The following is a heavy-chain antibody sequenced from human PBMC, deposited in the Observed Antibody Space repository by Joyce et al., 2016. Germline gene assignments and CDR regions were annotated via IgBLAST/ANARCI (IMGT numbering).Heavy chain of an antibody. CDR1: GGSISSTTSY. CDR3: ARKLTMARKGDAFDV. D-gene: IGHD1/OR15-1a*01. V-gene: IGHV4-39*01. Sequence: QLHLRESGPGLVKSSETLSLTCSVSGGSISSTTSYWGWIRQSPGKGLEWIGNVFHTANSYSIPSLKSRVTISIDMSKNLFSLALSSVTAADTAVYYCARKLTMARKGDAFDVWGPGTMVTVSS. J-gene: IGHJ3*01. CDR2: VFHTANS.